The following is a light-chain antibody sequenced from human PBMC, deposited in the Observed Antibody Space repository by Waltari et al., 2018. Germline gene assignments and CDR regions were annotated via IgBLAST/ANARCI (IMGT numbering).Light chain of an antibody. Sequence: LSCRASQSISKYLAWYQQKPGQAPRLLIYHASSRATGIPDRFSGSGSGTDFSLTVSRLEPEDFAVYYCQHYESLPVTFGQGTKVEIK. CDR2: HAS. V-gene: IGKV3-20*01. CDR3: QHYESLPVT. CDR1: QSISKY. J-gene: IGKJ1*01.